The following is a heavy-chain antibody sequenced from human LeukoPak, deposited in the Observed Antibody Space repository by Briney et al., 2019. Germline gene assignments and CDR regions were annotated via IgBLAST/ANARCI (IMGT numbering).Heavy chain of an antibody. Sequence: SETLSLTCAVYGGSFSGYYWSWIRQPPGKGLEWIGEINHSGSTNYNPSLKSRVTISVDTSKNQFSLKLSSVTAADTAVYYCARVREATMGYCTSTSCPNNWFDPWGQGTLVTVSS. J-gene: IGHJ5*02. V-gene: IGHV4-34*01. CDR3: ARVREATMGYCTSTSCPNNWFDP. CDR1: GGSFSGYY. CDR2: INHSGST. D-gene: IGHD2-2*01.